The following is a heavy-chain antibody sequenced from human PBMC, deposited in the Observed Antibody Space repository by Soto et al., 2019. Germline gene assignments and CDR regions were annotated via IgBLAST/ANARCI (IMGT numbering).Heavy chain of an antibody. J-gene: IGHJ6*03. D-gene: IGHD3-3*01. Sequence: GGSLRLSCAASGFTFDDYAMHWVRQAPGKGLEWVSGISWNSGSIGHADSVKGRFTISRDNAKNSLYLQMNSLRAEDTALYYCAKDINYDFWSGFPRSLYYYYMAVWGKGTTVTVS. V-gene: IGHV3-9*01. CDR2: ISWNSGSI. CDR1: GFTFDDYA. CDR3: AKDINYDFWSGFPRSLYYYYMAV.